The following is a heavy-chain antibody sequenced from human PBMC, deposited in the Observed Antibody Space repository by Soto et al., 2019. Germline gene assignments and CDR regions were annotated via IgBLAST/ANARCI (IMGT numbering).Heavy chain of an antibody. V-gene: IGHV3-21*01. CDR2: ISSSSSYI. J-gene: IGHJ4*02. CDR1: GFTFSSYS. D-gene: IGHD5-18*01. CDR3: ARDQPGYSYGYGLGY. Sequence: EVQLVESGGGLVKPGGSLRLSCAASGFTFSSYSMNWVRQAPGKGLEWVSSISSSSSYIYYVVSVKGRFTISRDNAKNSLYLQMNSLRAEDTAVYSCARDQPGYSYGYGLGYWGQGTLVTVSS.